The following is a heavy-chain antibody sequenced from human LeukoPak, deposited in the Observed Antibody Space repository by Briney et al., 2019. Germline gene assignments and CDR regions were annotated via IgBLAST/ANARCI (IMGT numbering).Heavy chain of an antibody. CDR2: INPNSGDI. J-gene: IGHJ6*02. V-gene: IGHV1-2*06. Sequence: ASVKVSCKTSGYTFTAYYVHWVRQAPGQGLEWMGRINPNSGDIKFAQRFQGRVTMTLATSISTAYMELSSLRPDDTAVYYCATYGDYFLGGMDVWGQGTTVTVSS. CDR1: GYTFTAYY. CDR3: ATYGDYFLGGMDV. D-gene: IGHD4-17*01.